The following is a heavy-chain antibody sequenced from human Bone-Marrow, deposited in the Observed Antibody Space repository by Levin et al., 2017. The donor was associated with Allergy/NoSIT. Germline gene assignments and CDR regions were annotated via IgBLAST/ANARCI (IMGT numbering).Heavy chain of an antibody. CDR2: IDSDGSST. CDR3: VCFRGGY. CDR1: GFTFSSYW. J-gene: IGHJ4*02. V-gene: IGHV3-74*01. D-gene: IGHD3-16*01. Sequence: AGGSLRLSCAASGFTFSSYWMYWVRQAPGKGLVWVSRIDSDGSSTTYADSVKGRFTISRDNAKNTLYLQLNSLRAEDTAVYYCVCFRGGYWGQGTLVTVSS.